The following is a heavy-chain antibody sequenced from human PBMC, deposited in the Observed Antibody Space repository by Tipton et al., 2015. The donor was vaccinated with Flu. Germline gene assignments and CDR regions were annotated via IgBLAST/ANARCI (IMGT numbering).Heavy chain of an antibody. D-gene: IGHD3-16*01. CDR2: ISRSGKTT. J-gene: IGHJ4*02. CDR3: ARSNYVWGGFDY. Sequence: QLVQSGGGVVQPGRSLRLSCVVSGFNFSNNEMNWVRQAPGKGLEWASYISRSGKTTFYAESVKGRFTISRDNAKNSLYLQMNSLRADDTAVYYCARSNYVWGGFDYWGQGTLVTVSS. V-gene: IGHV3-48*03. CDR1: GFNFSNNE.